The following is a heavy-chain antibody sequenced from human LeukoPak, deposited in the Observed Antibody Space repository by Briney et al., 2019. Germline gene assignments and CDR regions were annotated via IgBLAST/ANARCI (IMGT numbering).Heavy chain of an antibody. J-gene: IGHJ4*02. Sequence: PSETLSLICSVSGGSISSYYWSWIRQPPGRGLEWIGYIYYSGSTNYNPSLKSRVTISVDTSKNLFSLKLSSVTAADTAVFYCARHLSDHYDSSGYYFDSWGQGTLVTVSS. V-gene: IGHV4-59*08. D-gene: IGHD3-22*01. CDR2: IYYSGST. CDR3: ARHLSDHYDSSGYYFDS. CDR1: GGSISSYY.